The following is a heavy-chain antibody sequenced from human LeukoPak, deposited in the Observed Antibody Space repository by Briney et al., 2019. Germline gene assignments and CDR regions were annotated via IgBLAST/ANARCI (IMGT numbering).Heavy chain of an antibody. V-gene: IGHV3-23*01. Sequence: GGSLRLSCAASGFTFSSYAMSWVRQAPGKGLEWVSTISANDDTTYYADSVKGRFTISRDNSKNTVYLQMNSLRPEDTALYYCAKGVRLPGRDWSGYHYWGQGTLVTVSS. J-gene: IGHJ4*02. CDR1: GFTFSSYA. CDR2: ISANDDTT. CDR3: AKGVRLPGRDWSGYHY. D-gene: IGHD3-3*01.